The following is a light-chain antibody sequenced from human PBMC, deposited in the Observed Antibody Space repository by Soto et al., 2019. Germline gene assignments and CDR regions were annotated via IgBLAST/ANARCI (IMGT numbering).Light chain of an antibody. V-gene: IGKV1-33*01. Sequence: DIQMTQSPSSLSASVGDRVTITCQASQDINNYVNWYQQKPGKAPKLLIFDASTLKTGVPSRFSGSGSGTDFTFSISSLHPEDIATYDCQQSSDLVSFGQGTKVDIK. CDR3: QQSSDLVS. CDR2: DAS. CDR1: QDINNY. J-gene: IGKJ1*01.